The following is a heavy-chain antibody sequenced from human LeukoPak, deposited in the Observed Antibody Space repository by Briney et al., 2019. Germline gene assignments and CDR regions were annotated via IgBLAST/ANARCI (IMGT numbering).Heavy chain of an antibody. D-gene: IGHD2-2*01. CDR2: INPNSGGT. CDR3: ASSPAAEVYYFDY. V-gene: IGHV1-2*02. CDR1: GYTFTGYY. J-gene: IGHJ4*02. Sequence: ASVKDSCKASGYTFTGYYMHWVRQAPGQGLEWMGWINPNSGGTNYAQKFQGGVTMTRDTSISTAYMELSRLRSDDTAVYYCASSPAAEVYYFDYWGQGTLVTVSS.